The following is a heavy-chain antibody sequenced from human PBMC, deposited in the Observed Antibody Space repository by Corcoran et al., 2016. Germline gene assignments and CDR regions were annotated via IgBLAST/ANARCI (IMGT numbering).Heavy chain of an antibody. CDR2: IIPIFGTA. Sequence: QVQLVQSGAEVKKPGSSVKVSCKASGGTFSSYAISWVRQAPGQGLEWMGGIIPIFGTANYAQKFQGRVTITADESTSTAYMELSSLRSEDTAGYYCARKGDYYDSSAQHAFDIWGQGTMVTVSS. CDR3: ARKGDYYDSSAQHAFDI. D-gene: IGHD3-22*01. V-gene: IGHV1-69*01. CDR1: GGTFSSYA. J-gene: IGHJ3*02.